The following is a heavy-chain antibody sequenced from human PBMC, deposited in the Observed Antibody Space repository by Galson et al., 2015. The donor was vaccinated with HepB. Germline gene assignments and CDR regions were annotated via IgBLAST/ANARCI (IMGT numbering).Heavy chain of an antibody. CDR1: GFTFSSYA. Sequence: SLRLSCAASGFTFSSYAMSWVRQAPGKGLEWVSAISGSGGSTYYADSVKGRFTISRDNSKNTLYLQMNSLRAEDTAVYYCAKVGYKHCSSTSCYTGYWGQGTLVTVSS. CDR2: ISGSGGST. V-gene: IGHV3-23*01. D-gene: IGHD2-2*02. J-gene: IGHJ4*02. CDR3: AKVGYKHCSSTSCYTGY.